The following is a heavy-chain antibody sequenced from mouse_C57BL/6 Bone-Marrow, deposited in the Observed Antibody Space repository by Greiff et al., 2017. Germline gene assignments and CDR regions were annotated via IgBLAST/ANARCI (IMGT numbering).Heavy chain of an antibody. CDR2: INPGSGGT. D-gene: IGHD1-1*01. CDR1: GYAFTNYL. V-gene: IGHV1-54*01. J-gene: IGHJ4*01. CDR3: ARSYYYYAMDD. Sequence: QVQLQQSGAELVRPGTSVKVSCKASGYAFTNYLIEWVKQRPGQGLEWIGVINPGSGGTNYNEKFKGKATLTADKSSSTAYMQLSSLTSEDSAVFFCARSYYYYAMDDWGQGTSVTVSS.